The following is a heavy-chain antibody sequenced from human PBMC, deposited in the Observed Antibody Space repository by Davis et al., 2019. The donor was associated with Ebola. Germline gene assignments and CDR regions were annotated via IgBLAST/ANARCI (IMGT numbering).Heavy chain of an antibody. Sequence: SGPTLANPPHTLTLTCTFSRFSLPTPPRCVSWIRQPPGKALEWLALIDWDDDKYYSTSLKTRLTISKDTSKNQVVLTMTNMDPVDTATYYCARSRFIASYFDYWGQGTLVTVSS. CDR1: RFSLPTPPRC. V-gene: IGHV2-70*01. J-gene: IGHJ4*02. D-gene: IGHD6-13*01. CDR3: ARSRFIASYFDY. CDR2: IDWDDDK.